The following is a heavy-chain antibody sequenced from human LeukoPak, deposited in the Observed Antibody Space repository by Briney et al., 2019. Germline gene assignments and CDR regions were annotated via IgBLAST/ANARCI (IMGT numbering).Heavy chain of an antibody. CDR2: IKQDGSEK. CDR1: GFTFSSYW. V-gene: IGHV3-7*04. D-gene: IGHD3-22*01. Sequence: GGSLRLSCAASGFTFSSYWMSWVRQAPGKGLEWVANIKQDGSEKYYVDSVKGRFTISRDNAKNSLYLQMNSLRAEDTAVYYCARGDYYYDSSGYTAHYFDYWGQGTLVTVSS. J-gene: IGHJ4*02. CDR3: ARGDYYYDSSGYTAHYFDY.